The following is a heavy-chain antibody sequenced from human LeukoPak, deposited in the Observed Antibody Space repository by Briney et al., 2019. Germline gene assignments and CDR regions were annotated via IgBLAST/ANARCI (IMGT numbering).Heavy chain of an antibody. CDR3: ARATWGDV. CDR2: IYYSGST. V-gene: IGHV4-31*03. J-gene: IGHJ6*04. CDR1: VGSITIGGYY. D-gene: IGHD3-16*01. Sequence: PLSLTSIVPVGSITIGGYYWSWFRHHPGKGLEWIGYIYYSGSTYYNPSLKSRVTISVDTSKNQFSLKLSSVTAADTAVYYCARATWGDVWGKGTTVTVSS.